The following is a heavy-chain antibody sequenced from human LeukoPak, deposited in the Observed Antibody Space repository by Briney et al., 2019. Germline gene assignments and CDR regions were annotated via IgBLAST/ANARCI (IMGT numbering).Heavy chain of an antibody. CDR1: GFTLSNYW. Sequence: GGSLRLSCAASGFTLSNYWMSWVRQAPGKGLEWVANIKQDGSEKYYVDSVKGRFTISRDNAKNSLYLQMNNLRAEDTAVYYCAKDFEYSSGWYHYWGQGTLVTVSS. V-gene: IGHV3-7*01. J-gene: IGHJ4*02. CDR3: AKDFEYSSGWYHY. CDR2: IKQDGSEK. D-gene: IGHD6-19*01.